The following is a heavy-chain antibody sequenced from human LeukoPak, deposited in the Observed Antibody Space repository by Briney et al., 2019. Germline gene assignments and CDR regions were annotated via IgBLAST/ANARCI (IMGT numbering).Heavy chain of an antibody. CDR3: ARGRNRLGVLYYFDY. CDR2: IKQDGADK. J-gene: IGHJ4*02. Sequence: GGSLRLSCAASGFTFSNYHMTWVRQAPGKGLEWVAHIKQDGADKYYVDSVKGRFTISRDNAKNSLYLQMSSLRADDTAVYFCARGRNRLGVLYYFDYWGQGTLVTVSS. V-gene: IGHV3-7*05. CDR1: GFTFSNYH. D-gene: IGHD7-27*01.